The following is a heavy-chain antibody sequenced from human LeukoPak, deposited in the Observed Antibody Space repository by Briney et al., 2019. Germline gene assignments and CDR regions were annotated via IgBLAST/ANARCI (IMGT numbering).Heavy chain of an antibody. CDR2: INPSGGST. V-gene: IGHV1-46*01. CDR1: GYTFTSYD. CDR3: ALNRWYSSSSDYYYYYMDV. Sequence: GASVKVSCKASGYTFTSYDINWVRQAPGQGLEWMGIINPSGGSTSYAQKFQGRVTMTRDTSTSTVYMELSSLRSEDTAVYYCALNRWYSSSSDYYYYYMDVWGKGTTVTVSS. J-gene: IGHJ6*03. D-gene: IGHD6-6*01.